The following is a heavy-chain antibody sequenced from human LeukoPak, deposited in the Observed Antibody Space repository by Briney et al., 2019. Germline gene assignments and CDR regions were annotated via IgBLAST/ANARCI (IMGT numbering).Heavy chain of an antibody. J-gene: IGHJ3*02. V-gene: IGHV4-61*02. D-gene: IGHD3-10*01. CDR2: IYTSGST. Sequence: PSQTLSLTCTVSGGSISSGSYYWSWIRQPAGKGLEWIGRIYTSGSTNYHPSLKSRVTISLDASRNQFSLKLNSVTAADTAVYKCARSDDHGSGSDWATPFDAFDIWSQGTMVIVSS. CDR1: GGSISSGSYY. CDR3: ARSDDHGSGSDWATPFDAFDI.